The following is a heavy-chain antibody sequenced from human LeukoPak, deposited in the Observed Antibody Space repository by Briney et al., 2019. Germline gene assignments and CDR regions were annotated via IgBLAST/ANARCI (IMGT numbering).Heavy chain of an antibody. J-gene: IGHJ4*02. CDR2: ISSGTTYI. D-gene: IGHD2-15*01. CDR3: ARGRGGSCYDY. Sequence: GGSLRLSCAASGFTFGTYTMNWVRQAPGKGLEWVSSISSGTTYIYYADSVKGRFTISRDNAKNSLYLQLNSLRAEDTAVYFCARGRGGSCYDYWGRGTLVTVSS. CDR1: GFTFGTYT. V-gene: IGHV3-21*01.